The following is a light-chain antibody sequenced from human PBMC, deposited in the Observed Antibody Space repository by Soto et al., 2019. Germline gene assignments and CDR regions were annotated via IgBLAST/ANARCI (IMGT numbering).Light chain of an antibody. V-gene: IGKV1-39*01. J-gene: IGKJ5*01. CDR2: AAS. CDR3: QQTYTTLSNT. Sequence: DIQMTQSPSSLSGSVGDRVTITCRASESIRRHLNWYQQKPGKAPKLMIYAASSLQNGVPSRFRGGGSRTDFTLTISNLQPEDFATYYCQQTYTTLSNTFGQGTRLDIK. CDR1: ESIRRH.